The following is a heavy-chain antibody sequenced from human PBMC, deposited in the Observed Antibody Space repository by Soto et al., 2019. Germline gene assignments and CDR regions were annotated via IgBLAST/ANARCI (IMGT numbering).Heavy chain of an antibody. D-gene: IGHD3-9*01. J-gene: IGHJ4*02. V-gene: IGHV4-39*01. CDR3: ARLEGLATISYYFDF. Sequence: SETLSLTCSVSDDSINSDKYYWGWIRQPPGKGLEWIGGINYRGNAYYNPSLQTRVTISLDKSKSQFSLKLNSVTAADSAVYFCARLEGLATISYYFDFWGPGALVTVSS. CDR2: INYRGNA. CDR1: DDSINSDKYY.